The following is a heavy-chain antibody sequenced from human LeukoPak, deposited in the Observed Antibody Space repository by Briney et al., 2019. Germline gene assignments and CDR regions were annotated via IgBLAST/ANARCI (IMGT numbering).Heavy chain of an antibody. J-gene: IGHJ4*02. Sequence: SETLSLTCTVSGGSISSGSYYWSWIRQPAGKGLEWVGRIYTSGSTNYNPSLKSRVTISVDTSKNQFSLKLSSVTAADTAVYYCARDPGDSSYGLDYWGQGTLVTVSS. V-gene: IGHV4-61*02. CDR1: GGSISSGSYY. D-gene: IGHD5-18*01. CDR3: ARDPGDSSYGLDY. CDR2: IYTSGST.